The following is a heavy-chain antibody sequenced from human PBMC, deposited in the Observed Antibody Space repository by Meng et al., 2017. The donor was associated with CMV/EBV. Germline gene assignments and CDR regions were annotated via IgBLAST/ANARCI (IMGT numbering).Heavy chain of an antibody. Sequence: ASVKVSCKASGYTFTGYYMHWLRQAPEQGLEWMGWINPNSGGTNYAQKFQGRVTMTRDTSISTAYMELSRLRSDDTAVYYCAREVVPAAILSFRYYGMDVWGQGTTVTVSS. D-gene: IGHD2-2*01. CDR1: GYTFTGYY. J-gene: IGHJ6*02. CDR3: AREVVPAAILSFRYYGMDV. CDR2: INPNSGGT. V-gene: IGHV1-2*02.